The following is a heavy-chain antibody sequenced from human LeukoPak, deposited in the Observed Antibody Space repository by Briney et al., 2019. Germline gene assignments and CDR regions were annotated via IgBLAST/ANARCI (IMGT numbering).Heavy chain of an antibody. J-gene: IGHJ6*02. CDR3: ARDSSSWYKQWLSNGMDV. V-gene: IGHV3-23*01. CDR1: GFTFSSYA. Sequence: GGSLRLSCAASGFTFSSYAMSWVRQAPGKGLEWVSAISGSGGRTYYADSVKGRFTISRDNSKNTLYLQMNSLRAEDTAVYYCARDSSSWYKQWLSNGMDVWGQGTTVTVSS. D-gene: IGHD6-13*01. CDR2: ISGSGGRT.